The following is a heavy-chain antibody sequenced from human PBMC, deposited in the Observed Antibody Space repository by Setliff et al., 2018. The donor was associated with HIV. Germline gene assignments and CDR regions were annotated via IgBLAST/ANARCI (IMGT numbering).Heavy chain of an antibody. CDR3: ASHRGNSYGPYDY. D-gene: IGHD5-18*01. CDR2: F. J-gene: IGHJ4*02. V-gene: IGHV4-34*12. Sequence: SETLPSPARFMVDLFPLTTGTGSASPRGRGWNGLGKFYYSPSLKSRVTISVDTSQNQFSLKLSSVTAADTAVYSCASHRGNSYGPYDYWGQGTLVTVSS. CDR1: VDLFPLTT.